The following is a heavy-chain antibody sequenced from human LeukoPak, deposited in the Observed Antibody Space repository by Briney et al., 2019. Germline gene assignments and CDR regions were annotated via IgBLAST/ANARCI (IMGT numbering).Heavy chain of an antibody. CDR3: ARDPWRYDSTGNGYGAFGI. J-gene: IGHJ3*02. CDR1: GFTFSNDW. Sequence: GGSLRLSCAASGFTFSNDWMTWVRQAPGKGLEWVANIKQDGSEKFYVGSVKGRFTISRDNAKNSLSLQMNSLRVEDTAIYYCARDPWRYDSTGNGYGAFGIWGRGTMVTVSS. CDR2: IKQDGSEK. V-gene: IGHV3-7*01. D-gene: IGHD3-22*01.